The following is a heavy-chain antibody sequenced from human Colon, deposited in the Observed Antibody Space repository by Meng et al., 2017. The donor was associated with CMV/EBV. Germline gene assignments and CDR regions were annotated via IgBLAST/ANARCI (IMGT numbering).Heavy chain of an antibody. V-gene: IGHV3-23*01. D-gene: IGHD3-10*01. CDR2: LTGTGGST. CDR3: AKDQGRESGSYHFNWFDP. J-gene: IGHJ5*02. Sequence: GGSLRLSCAASRFTFISYAMTWVRQAPGKGLEWVSSLTGTGGSTYYADSVKGRFTISIDNSKNTLYLQMNSLRAKDTAIYNCAKDQGRESGSYHFNWFDPWGQGTLVTVSS. CDR1: RFTFISYA.